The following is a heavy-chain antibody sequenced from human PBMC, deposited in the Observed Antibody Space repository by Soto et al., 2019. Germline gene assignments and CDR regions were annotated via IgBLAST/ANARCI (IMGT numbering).Heavy chain of an antibody. CDR2: ISSSSSTI. V-gene: IGHV3-48*02. Sequence: GGSLRLSCAASGFTFSSYSMNWVRQAPGKGLEWVSYISSSSSTIYYADSVKGRFTISRDNAKNSLYLQMNSLRDEDTAVYYCAGRATDYDILTGTWNQLDYWGQGTLVTVSS. D-gene: IGHD3-9*01. CDR1: GFTFSSYS. J-gene: IGHJ4*02. CDR3: AGRATDYDILTGTWNQLDY.